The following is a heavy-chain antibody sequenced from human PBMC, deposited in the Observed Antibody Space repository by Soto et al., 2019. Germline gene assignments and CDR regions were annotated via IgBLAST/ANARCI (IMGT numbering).Heavy chain of an antibody. D-gene: IGHD1-26*01. Sequence: GGSLRLSCAASGFTFNTHWMHWFRQAPGKGLVWVSRIYFDGITTNYADSVKGRLTVSRDNAKNTVYLHVNTLRDEDTAVYYCARGGAMGVDYWGQGTLVTVSS. V-gene: IGHV3-74*01. CDR3: ARGGAMGVDY. CDR1: GFTFNTHW. CDR2: IYFDGITT. J-gene: IGHJ4*02.